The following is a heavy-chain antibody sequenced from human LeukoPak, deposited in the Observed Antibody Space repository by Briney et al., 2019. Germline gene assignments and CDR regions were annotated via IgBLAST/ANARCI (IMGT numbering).Heavy chain of an antibody. CDR1: GGSISSYY. Sequence: SETLSLTCTVSGGSISSYYWSWIRQPPGKGLEWIGYMYYSGSTNYNPSLKSRVTISVDTSKNQFSLKLSSVTAADTAVYYCARTPSIAAAGTRRFTYYYGMDVWGQGTTVTVSS. CDR2: MYYSGST. J-gene: IGHJ6*02. D-gene: IGHD6-13*01. CDR3: ARTPSIAAAGTRRFTYYYGMDV. V-gene: IGHV4-59*01.